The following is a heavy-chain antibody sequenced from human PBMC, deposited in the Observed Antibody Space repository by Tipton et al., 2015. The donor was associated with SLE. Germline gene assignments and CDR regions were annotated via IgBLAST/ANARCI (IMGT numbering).Heavy chain of an antibody. V-gene: IGHV3-43*02. CDR2: ISGDGGST. Sequence: SLRLSCAASGFTFDDYAMHWVRQAPGKGLEWVSLISGDGGSTYYADSVKGRFTISRDNSKNSLYLQMNSLRTEDTALYYCARDNGRYDSSGYYIHWGQGTLVTVSS. D-gene: IGHD3-22*01. J-gene: IGHJ1*01. CDR1: GFTFDDYA. CDR3: ARDNGRYDSSGYYIH.